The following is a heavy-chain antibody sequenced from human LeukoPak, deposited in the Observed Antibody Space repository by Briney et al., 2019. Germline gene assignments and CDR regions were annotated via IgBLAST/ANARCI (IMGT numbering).Heavy chain of an antibody. CDR2: ISSSGSML. CDR3: TRDQGYSGYDSEDYYYYYGMDV. D-gene: IGHD5-12*01. CDR1: GFTFSDYY. Sequence: GGSLRLSCAVSGFTFSDYYTSWVRQAPGKGLEWVSYISSSGSMLHYADSVEGRFTISRDNAKNSLYLQMSSLRVEDTAVYYCTRDQGYSGYDSEDYYYYYGMDVWGQGTTVTVSS. J-gene: IGHJ6*02. V-gene: IGHV3-11*04.